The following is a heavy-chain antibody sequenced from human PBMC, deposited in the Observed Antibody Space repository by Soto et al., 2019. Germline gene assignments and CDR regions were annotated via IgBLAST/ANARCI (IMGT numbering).Heavy chain of an antibody. J-gene: IGHJ4*02. CDR1: GGSMSSPNW. Sequence: QVRLQESGPGLVKPSGTLSLTCLVSGGSMSSPNWWSWVRQAPVKELEWIAEIHHSGATNYSPSLKSRAVISIDKPNTHFSLQLTSVTAADTAVYYCATGSPYFYGSGGMWDSWGRGARVTVSS. CDR2: IHHSGAT. CDR3: ATGSPYFYGSGGMWDS. D-gene: IGHD3-10*01. V-gene: IGHV4-4*02.